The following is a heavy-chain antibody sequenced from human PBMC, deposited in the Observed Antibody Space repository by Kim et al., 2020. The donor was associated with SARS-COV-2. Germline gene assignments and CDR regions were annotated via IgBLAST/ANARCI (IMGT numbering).Heavy chain of an antibody. CDR3: VRCHGVNTCRLPVGAFDI. CDR2: VSRSGDER. CDR1: TFIFTNYW. Sequence: GGSLRLSCAASTFIFTNYWMNWVRQAPGKGLEWVASVSRSGDERYYVDSVKGRFTISRDNARNSLFLQMDGLTDEDTAVYYCVRCHGVNTCRLPVGAFDIWGEGTTVIVSP. J-gene: IGHJ3*02. V-gene: IGHV3-7*01. D-gene: IGHD4-17*01.